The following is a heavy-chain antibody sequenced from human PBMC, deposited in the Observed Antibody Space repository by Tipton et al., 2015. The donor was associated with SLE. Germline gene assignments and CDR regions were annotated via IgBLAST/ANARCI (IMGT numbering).Heavy chain of an antibody. J-gene: IGHJ4*02. CDR3: ARRGGYTYGFNY. D-gene: IGHD5-18*01. CDR1: GGSISSSGFY. CDR2: IYYSGST. V-gene: IGHV4-39*01. Sequence: TLSLTCTVSGGSISSSGFYWGWIRQPPGKGLEWIGSIYYSGSTYYNPSLKSRVTISVDTSKNQFSLKVCSVTAADTAVYYCARRGGYTYGFNYWGQGTLVTVSS.